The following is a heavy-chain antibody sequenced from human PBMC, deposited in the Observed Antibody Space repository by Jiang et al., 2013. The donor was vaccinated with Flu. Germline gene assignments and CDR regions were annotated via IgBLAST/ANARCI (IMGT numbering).Heavy chain of an antibody. CDR2: IYFSGTT. Sequence: GSGLVKPSETLSLTCSVFGDSINSNNYYWGWIRQAPGQGLEWVGSIYFSGTTYQNPSLKSRVTMSLDTSKNQFSLKLRSVTAADTAVYFXARNVMTTVTQFFDYWG. CDR3: ARNVMTTVTQFFDY. D-gene: IGHD4-17*01. J-gene: IGHJ4*01. CDR1: GDSINSNNYY. V-gene: IGHV4-39*07.